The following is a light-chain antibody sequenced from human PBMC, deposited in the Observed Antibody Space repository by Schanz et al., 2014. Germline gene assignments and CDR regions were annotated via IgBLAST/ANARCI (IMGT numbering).Light chain of an antibody. CDR3: NSYAGSNNWV. V-gene: IGLV2-14*01. J-gene: IGLJ3*02. Sequence: QSALTQPASVSGSPGQSITISCSGTSSDVGRYNYVSWYQQHPGKAPKLMIFDVSNRPSGVSNRFSGSKSGNTASLTVSGLQAEDEADYYCNSYAGSNNWVFGGGTKLTVL. CDR1: SSDVGRYNY. CDR2: DVS.